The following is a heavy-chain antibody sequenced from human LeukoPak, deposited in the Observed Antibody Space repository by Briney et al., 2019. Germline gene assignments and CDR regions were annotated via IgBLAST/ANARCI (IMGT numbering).Heavy chain of an antibody. D-gene: IGHD2-2*01. CDR2: IGAAGSTI. Sequence: PGGSLRLSCAGSGFTFSRYWMSWVRQAPGKGLEWVSYIGAAGSTIYYADSVKGRFTISRDNAKNSLFLQMNSLRAEDTAVYYCARDSSTYAGPPDYWGQGTLVTVSS. V-gene: IGHV3-48*01. CDR1: GFTFSRYW. J-gene: IGHJ4*02. CDR3: ARDSSTYAGPPDY.